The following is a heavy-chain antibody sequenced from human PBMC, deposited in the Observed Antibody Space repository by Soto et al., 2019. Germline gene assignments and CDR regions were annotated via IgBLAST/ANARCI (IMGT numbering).Heavy chain of an antibody. CDR1: GGSISSCY. J-gene: IGHJ3*02. V-gene: IGHV4-59*01. CDR2: IYYSGST. D-gene: IGHD3-3*01. Sequence: SETLSLTCTVSGGSISSCYWSWIRQPPGKGLEWIGYIYYSGSTNYNPSLKSRVTISVDTSKNQFSLKLSSVTAADTAVYYCARDRITIFGVVILHDAFDIWGQGTMVTVSS. CDR3: ARDRITIFGVVILHDAFDI.